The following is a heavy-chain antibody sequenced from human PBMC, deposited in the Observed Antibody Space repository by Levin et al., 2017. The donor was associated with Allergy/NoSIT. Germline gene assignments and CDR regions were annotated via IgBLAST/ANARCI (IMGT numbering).Heavy chain of an antibody. Sequence: ASVKVSCKASGYTFTSHDINWVRQATGQGLEWMAWMNPNSGNTGYAQKFQGRVTMTRNTSISTAYMELSSLRSEDTAVYYCASRYSSSFDPFDYWGQGTLVTVSS. CDR2: MNPNSGNT. J-gene: IGHJ4*02. V-gene: IGHV1-8*01. CDR3: ASRYSSSFDPFDY. D-gene: IGHD6-6*01. CDR1: GYTFTSHD.